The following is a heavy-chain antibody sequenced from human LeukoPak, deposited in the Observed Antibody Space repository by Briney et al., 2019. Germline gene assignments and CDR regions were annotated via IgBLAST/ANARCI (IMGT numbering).Heavy chain of an antibody. CDR1: GGTFSSYT. J-gene: IGHJ4*02. D-gene: IGHD6-19*01. CDR2: VIPILDIA. V-gene: IGHV1-69*04. CDR3: ARDDNKQWLVEGLVNYFDY. Sequence: ASVKVSCKASGGTFSSYTFSWVRQAPGQGLEWMGRVIPILDIATYAQKFKGRVTITADKSTSTAYMELSSLRSEDTAVYYCARDDNKQWLVEGLVNYFDYWGQGTLVTVSS.